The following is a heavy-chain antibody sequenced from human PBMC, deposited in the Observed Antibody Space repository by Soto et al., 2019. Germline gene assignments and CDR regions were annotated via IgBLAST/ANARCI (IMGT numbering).Heavy chain of an antibody. Sequence: QMQLVPSGAEMKKTGSSVKVSCKASGYPFTYRYLHWVRQAPGQALEWMGWITVFNDNTKYAPKFQGRVTISRDRTLRTAYMELSRLRSEDTAMYFCARSKENWHDGYSAFDIWGQGNVVAVSS. V-gene: IGHV1-45*02. CDR3: ARSKENWHDGYSAFDI. D-gene: IGHD1-1*01. CDR1: GYPFTYRY. J-gene: IGHJ3*02. CDR2: ITVFNDNT.